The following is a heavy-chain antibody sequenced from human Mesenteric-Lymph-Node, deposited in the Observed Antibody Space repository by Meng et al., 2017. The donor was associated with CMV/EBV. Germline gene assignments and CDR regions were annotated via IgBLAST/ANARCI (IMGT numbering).Heavy chain of an antibody. CDR3: AKGGPAAPDPRYFQH. CDR1: GFTFSSYT. D-gene: IGHD2-2*01. J-gene: IGHJ1*01. CDR2: ISGSGGST. Sequence: GESLKISCAASGFTFSSYTMSWVRQAPGKGLEWVSGISGSGGSTYYADSVKGRFTISRDNSKNTLYLQMNSLRAEDTAVYYCAKGGPAAPDPRYFQHWGQGTLVTVSS. V-gene: IGHV3-23*01.